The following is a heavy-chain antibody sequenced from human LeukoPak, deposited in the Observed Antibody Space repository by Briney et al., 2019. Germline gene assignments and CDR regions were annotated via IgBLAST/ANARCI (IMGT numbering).Heavy chain of an antibody. CDR3: ARGIGWHPPLDY. J-gene: IGHJ4*02. CDR1: GYSIGSGYY. Sequence: SETLSLTCSVSGYSIGSGYYWGWIRQTPGKGLEWIGNIFHSGSTNYNPSLKSRVTISVDTSKNQFSPKLSSVTAADTAVYYCARGIGWHPPLDYWGQGTLVTVSS. D-gene: IGHD6-19*01. V-gene: IGHV4-38-2*02. CDR2: IFHSGST.